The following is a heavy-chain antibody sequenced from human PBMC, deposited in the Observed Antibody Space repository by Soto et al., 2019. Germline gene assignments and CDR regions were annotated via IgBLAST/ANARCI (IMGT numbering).Heavy chain of an antibody. CDR1: GFTFSSYG. Sequence: QVQLVESGGGVVQPGRSLRLSCAASGFTFSSYGMHWVRQAPGKGLEWVAVISYDGSNKYYADSVKGRFTISRDNSKNTLYLQMNSLRAEDTAVYYCARGDKSYAELTDYWGQGTLVTVSS. CDR2: ISYDGSNK. J-gene: IGHJ4*02. D-gene: IGHD1-26*01. CDR3: ARGDKSYAELTDY. V-gene: IGHV3-30*03.